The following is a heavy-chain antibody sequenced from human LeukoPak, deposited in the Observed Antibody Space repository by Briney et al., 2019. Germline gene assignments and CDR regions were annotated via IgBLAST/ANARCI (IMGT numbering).Heavy chain of an antibody. CDR2: ISGSGGST. Sequence: GGSLRLSCAASGFTFSSYAMSWVRQAPGKGLEGVSAISGSGGSTYYADSVKGRFTISRDNSKNTLYLQMNSLRAEDTAVYYCAKDAPPDEYYDSSGYWYFDLWGRGTLVTVSS. D-gene: IGHD3-22*01. V-gene: IGHV3-23*01. CDR3: AKDAPPDEYYDSSGYWYFDL. J-gene: IGHJ2*01. CDR1: GFTFSSYA.